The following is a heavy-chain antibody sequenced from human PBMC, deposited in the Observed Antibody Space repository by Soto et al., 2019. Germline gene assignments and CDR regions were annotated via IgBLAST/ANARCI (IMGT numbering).Heavy chain of an antibody. V-gene: IGHV1-18*01. CDR3: ARTLDIWYFDY. Sequence: ASVKGSCKASGYTFTSYGIGWVRQAPGQGLEWMGWISAYNGNTNYAQKLQGRVTMTTDTSTSTAYMELRSLRSDDTAVYYCARTLDIWYFDYWGQGTLVTVSS. CDR2: ISAYNGNT. CDR1: GYTFTSYG. J-gene: IGHJ4*02. D-gene: IGHD1-1*01.